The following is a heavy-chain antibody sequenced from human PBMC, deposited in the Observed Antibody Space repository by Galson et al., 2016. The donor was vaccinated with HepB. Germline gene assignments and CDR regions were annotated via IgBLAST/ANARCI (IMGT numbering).Heavy chain of an antibody. D-gene: IGHD6-13*01. CDR2: INPSTKAA. J-gene: IGHJ4*02. CDR3: AREAYRYSGTSPFDY. V-gene: IGHV1-46*01. Sequence: SVKVSCKASGYTFTSNYVHWVRQAPGQGLEWMGAINPSTKAATYAQKFQGRVTVTRDTSTSTVYMELSSLRSEDTALYYCAREAYRYSGTSPFDYWGQGTLVTVSS. CDR1: GYTFTSNY.